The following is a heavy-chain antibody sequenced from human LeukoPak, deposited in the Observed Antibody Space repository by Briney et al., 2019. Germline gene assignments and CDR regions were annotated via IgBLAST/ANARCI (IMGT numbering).Heavy chain of an antibody. Sequence: GGSLTLSCSGSGFTFSSYEMIWVRPAPGKGLEGVSYISSSGSTIYYADSVKGRFTISRDNAKNSLYLQMNSLRAEDTAVYYCARDIVVVVADSYSDYYGMDVWGQGTTVTVSS. J-gene: IGHJ6*02. CDR1: GFTFSSYE. CDR2: ISSSGSTI. D-gene: IGHD2-15*01. V-gene: IGHV3-48*03. CDR3: ARDIVVVVADSYSDYYGMDV.